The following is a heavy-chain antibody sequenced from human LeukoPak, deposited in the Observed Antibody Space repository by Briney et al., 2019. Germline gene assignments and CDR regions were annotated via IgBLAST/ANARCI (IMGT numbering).Heavy chain of an antibody. CDR1: GYTFTSYA. V-gene: IGHV1-3*01. Sequence: ASVKVSCKASGYTFTSYAMHWVRQAPGQRLEWMGWINAGNGNTKYSQKFQGRVTITRDTSASTAYMELSSLRSEDTAVYYCARDGRYCSGGSCYFAVWFDPWGQGTLVTVSS. CDR3: ARDGRYCSGGSCYFAVWFDP. D-gene: IGHD2-15*01. J-gene: IGHJ5*02. CDR2: INAGNGNT.